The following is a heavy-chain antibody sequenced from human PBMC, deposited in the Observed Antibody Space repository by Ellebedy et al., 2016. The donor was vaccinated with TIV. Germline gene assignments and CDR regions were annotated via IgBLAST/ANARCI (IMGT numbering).Heavy chain of an antibody. Sequence: GESLKISCAASGFTVSSNYMSWVRQAPGKGLEWVSVIYSSGITYYADSVKGRFTISRDNSRDISKNTVYLQMNSLRAEDTAVYYCARVDYGLAFHIWGQGAMVTVSS. J-gene: IGHJ3*02. CDR2: IYSSGIT. D-gene: IGHD3-16*01. CDR1: GFTVSSNY. V-gene: IGHV3-66*01. CDR3: ARVDYGLAFHI.